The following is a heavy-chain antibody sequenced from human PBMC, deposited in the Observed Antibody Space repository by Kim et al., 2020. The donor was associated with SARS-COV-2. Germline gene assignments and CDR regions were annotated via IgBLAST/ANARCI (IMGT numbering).Heavy chain of an antibody. CDR3: ARGRELLSDY. CDR2: IYYSGST. CDR1: GGSISSSSYY. Sequence: SETLSLTCTVSGGSISSSSYYWGWIRQPPGKGLEWIGSIYYSGSTYYNPSLKSRVTISVDTSKNQFSLKLSSVTAADTAVYYCARGRELLSDYWGQGTL. J-gene: IGHJ4*02. D-gene: IGHD1-26*01. V-gene: IGHV4-39*01.